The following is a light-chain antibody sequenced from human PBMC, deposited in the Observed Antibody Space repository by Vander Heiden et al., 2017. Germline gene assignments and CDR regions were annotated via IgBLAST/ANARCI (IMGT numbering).Light chain of an antibody. CDR2: GAS. Sequence: EIVLTQSPGTLSLSPGERATLSCRASQSVSSSYLAWYQQKPGQAPRLLIYGASSRATGIPDRFSGSGYGTDFTLTISRLEPEDFAVYYCQQYGSSKGITFGQGTRMEIK. J-gene: IGKJ5*01. V-gene: IGKV3-20*01. CDR1: QSVSSSY. CDR3: QQYGSSKGIT.